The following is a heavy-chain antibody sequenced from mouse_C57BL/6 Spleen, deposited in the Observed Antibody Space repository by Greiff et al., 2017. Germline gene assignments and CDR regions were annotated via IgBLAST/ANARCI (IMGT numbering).Heavy chain of an antibody. CDR3: TRGYDGGEFDY. V-gene: IGHV1-15*01. CDR2: IDPETGGT. CDR1: GYTFTDYE. Sequence: VQLQQSGAELVRPGASVTLSCKASGYTFTDYEMHWVKQTPVHGLEWIGAIDPETGGTAYNQKFKGKAILTADKSSSTAYMELRSLTSEDSAVYYCTRGYDGGEFDYWGQGTTRTVSS. J-gene: IGHJ2*01. D-gene: IGHD2-3*01.